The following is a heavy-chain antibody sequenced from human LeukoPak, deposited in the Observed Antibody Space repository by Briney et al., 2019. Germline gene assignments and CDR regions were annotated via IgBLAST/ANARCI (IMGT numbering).Heavy chain of an antibody. D-gene: IGHD2-15*01. CDR2: ISSSSNYT. Sequence: GGSLRLSCASSGFTFSSYSMNWVRQAPGKGLEWVSYISSSSNYTNYADSVKGRFTISRDNARNSLYLQMNSLRAEDTAVYYCARVGVVVAATPFDYWGQGTLVNVSS. CDR3: ARVGVVVAATPFDY. J-gene: IGHJ4*02. CDR1: GFTFSSYS. V-gene: IGHV3-21*05.